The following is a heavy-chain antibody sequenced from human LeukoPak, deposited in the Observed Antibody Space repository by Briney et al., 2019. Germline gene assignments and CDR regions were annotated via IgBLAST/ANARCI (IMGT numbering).Heavy chain of an antibody. CDR1: GGSISSSSYY. J-gene: IGHJ6*02. CDR2: IYYSGST. CDR3: ASIAAAGTGLDGMDV. V-gene: IGHV4-39*01. D-gene: IGHD6-13*01. Sequence: KPSETLSLTCTVSGGSISSSSYYWGWIRQPPGKGLEWIGSIYYSGSTYYNPSLKSRVTISVDTSKNQFSLKLSSVTAADTAVYYCASIAAAGTGLDGMDVWGQGTTVTVSS.